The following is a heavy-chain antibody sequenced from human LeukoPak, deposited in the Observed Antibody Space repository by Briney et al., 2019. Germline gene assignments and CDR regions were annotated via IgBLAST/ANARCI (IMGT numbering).Heavy chain of an antibody. D-gene: IGHD3-9*01. J-gene: IGHJ4*02. CDR3: ARTYYDILTGYSLSDY. Sequence: GESLKISCEGSGYSFTSYWIGWVRQMPGKGLEWMGIIYPGDSDTRYSPSFQGQVTISADKSISTAYLQWSSLKASDTAMYYCARTYYDILTGYSLSDYWGQGTLVTVSS. V-gene: IGHV5-51*01. CDR2: IYPGDSDT. CDR1: GYSFTSYW.